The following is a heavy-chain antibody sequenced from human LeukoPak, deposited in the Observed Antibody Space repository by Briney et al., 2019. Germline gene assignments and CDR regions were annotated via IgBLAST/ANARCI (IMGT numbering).Heavy chain of an antibody. CDR1: GDSVSSNSAA. CDR2: TYYRSRWYY. CDR3: ARDGSKGRSSSWYEGFDP. J-gene: IGHJ5*02. Sequence: SQTLSLTCAISGDSVSSNSAAWNWIRQSPSRGLKWLGRTYYRSRWYYDYAVSLKSRITITPDTSKNQFSLQLNSMTPEDTVVYCCARDGSKGRSSSWYEGFDPWGQGTLVTVSS. V-gene: IGHV6-1*01. D-gene: IGHD6-13*01.